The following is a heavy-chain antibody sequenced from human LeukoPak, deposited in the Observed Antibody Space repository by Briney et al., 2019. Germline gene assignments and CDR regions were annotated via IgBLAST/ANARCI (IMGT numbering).Heavy chain of an antibody. Sequence: PGGSLRFSCAASGFTFSSYNLNWVRQAPGKGLEWVSYISTSSGTIFYADSVKGRFTISRDNAKNSLYLQMNSLRGEDTAVYYCARGGDPDYWGQGTLVTVSS. J-gene: IGHJ4*02. V-gene: IGHV3-48*04. CDR1: GFTFSSYN. CDR2: ISTSSGTI. CDR3: ARGGDPDY. D-gene: IGHD2-21*02.